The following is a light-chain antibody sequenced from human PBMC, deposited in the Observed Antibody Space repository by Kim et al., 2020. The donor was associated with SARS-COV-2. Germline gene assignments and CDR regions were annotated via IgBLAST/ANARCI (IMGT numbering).Light chain of an antibody. Sequence: PGQSVTLSGTGTSSDVSSYNVVSCYQQHPSTAPNLMFDDVSQRSSGVHDLFSGSNSGTTTPLTVSGLQAEDEAYYYCSSYAGSKRVFGTGTKVTVL. CDR2: DVS. J-gene: IGLJ1*01. CDR1: SSDVSSYNV. CDR3: SSYAGSKRV. V-gene: IGLV2-8*01.